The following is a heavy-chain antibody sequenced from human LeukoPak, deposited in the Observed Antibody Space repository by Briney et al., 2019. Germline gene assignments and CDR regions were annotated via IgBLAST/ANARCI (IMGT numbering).Heavy chain of an antibody. CDR1: GYTLSSYA. CDR3: ARIPDYYDSRDFDY. J-gene: IGHJ4*02. V-gene: IGHV1-69*06. Sequence: SVKVSCKASGYTLSSYAISWVRQAPGQGLEWMGGIIPIFGTANYAQKFQGRVTITADKSTSTAYMELSSLRSEDTAVYYCARIPDYYDSRDFDYWGQGTLVTVSS. D-gene: IGHD3-22*01. CDR2: IIPIFGTA.